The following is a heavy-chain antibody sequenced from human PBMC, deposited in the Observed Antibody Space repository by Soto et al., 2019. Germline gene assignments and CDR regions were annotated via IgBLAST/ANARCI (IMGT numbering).Heavy chain of an antibody. CDR1: GYTFTSYG. Sequence: ASVKVSCKASGYTFTSYGISWVRQAPGQGLEWMGWISAYNGNTNYAQKLQGRVTMTTDTSTSTAYMELRSLRSDDTAVYYCARASDAGRDDFWSGYYRNEYYYYGMDVWGQGTTVTV. CDR2: ISAYNGNT. J-gene: IGHJ6*02. V-gene: IGHV1-18*04. D-gene: IGHD3-3*01. CDR3: ARASDAGRDDFWSGYYRNEYYYYGMDV.